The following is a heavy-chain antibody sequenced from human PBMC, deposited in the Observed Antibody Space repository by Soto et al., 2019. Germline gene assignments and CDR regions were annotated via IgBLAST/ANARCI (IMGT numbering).Heavy chain of an antibody. J-gene: IGHJ4*02. CDR1: GFSFTNYW. V-gene: IGHV3-74*01. Sequence: PGGSLRLSCATSGFSFTNYWMHWVRQAPGKGLVWVSRINDQGGSPSYVDSVKGRFTISRDNSKNTLYLQMNSLRAEDTAVYYCARDEDIVVVPAADLFDYWGQGTLVTVSS. CDR3: ARDEDIVVVPAADLFDY. D-gene: IGHD2-2*01. CDR2: INDQGGSP.